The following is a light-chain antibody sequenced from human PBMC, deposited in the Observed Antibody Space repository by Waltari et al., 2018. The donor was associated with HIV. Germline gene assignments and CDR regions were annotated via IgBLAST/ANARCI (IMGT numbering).Light chain of an antibody. CDR2: DVT. Sequence: SALTQPASVSGSPGPSITIPCSGTRSDLSTYDFVSWYQKHPAKAPKLLIYDVTARPSGVSRRFSGSKSGSTASLTISSIQADDEADYYCSSYTTSNTVVFGPGTKLSVL. V-gene: IGLV2-14*03. CDR3: SSYTTSNTVV. J-gene: IGLJ2*01. CDR1: RSDLSTYDF.